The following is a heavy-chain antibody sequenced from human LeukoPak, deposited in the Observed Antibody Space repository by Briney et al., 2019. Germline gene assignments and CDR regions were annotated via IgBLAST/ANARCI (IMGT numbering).Heavy chain of an antibody. CDR3: ARDLGYCTNGVCHTRFDY. V-gene: IGHV3-7*03. CDR1: XFXXXXXX. D-gene: IGHD2-8*01. Sequence: GXXXLXXXGXXFXXXXXXXXXVXQTPGKGXEXVXSIXEDGSERQYVDSVKGRFSISRDNTKGSLFLQLNSLRAEDTAMYYCARDLGYCTNGVCHTRFDYWGQGTLVAVSS. J-gene: IGHJ4*02. CDR2: IXEDGSER.